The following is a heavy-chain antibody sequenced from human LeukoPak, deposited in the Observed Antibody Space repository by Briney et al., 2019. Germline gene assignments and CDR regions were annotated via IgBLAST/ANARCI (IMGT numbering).Heavy chain of an antibody. J-gene: IGHJ2*01. CDR3: ARGGYSYALYWYFDL. D-gene: IGHD5-18*01. CDR1: GFTFSSYA. Sequence: PGGSLRLSCAASGFTFSSYAVSWVRQAPGKGLEWVSAISGSGGSTYYADSVRGRFTISRDNSKNTLYLQMNSLRAEDTAVYYCARGGYSYALYWYFDLWGRGTLVTVSS. V-gene: IGHV3-23*01. CDR2: ISGSGGST.